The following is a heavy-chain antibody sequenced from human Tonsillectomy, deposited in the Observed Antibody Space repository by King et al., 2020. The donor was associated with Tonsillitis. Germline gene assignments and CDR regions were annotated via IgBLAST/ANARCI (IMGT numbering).Heavy chain of an antibody. V-gene: IGHV3-30*18. J-gene: IGHJ4*02. D-gene: IGHD6-6*01. CDR2: VSSDGSNK. CDR1: GFTFNAYG. CDR3: AKDTYRGSSSYYFDS. Sequence: VQLVESGGGVVQPGRSLTLSCAASGFTFNAYGLHWVRQAPGKGLEWVAVVSSDGSNKYNVESVKGRVTISRDNSENTLYLQMNSLRPEDTAVYYCAKDTYRGSSSYYFDSWGQGTLVTVSS.